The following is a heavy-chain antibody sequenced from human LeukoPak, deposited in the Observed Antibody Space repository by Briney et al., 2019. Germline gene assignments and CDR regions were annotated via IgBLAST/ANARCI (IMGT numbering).Heavy chain of an antibody. V-gene: IGHV1-8*01. D-gene: IGHD6-19*01. CDR2: MNPNSGDT. Sequence: ASVKVSCKASGYTFTGYDINWVRQAPGQGLEWMGWMNPNSGDTGYAQKFQGRVTMTSTTSISTAYMELSSLTSEDTAVYYCARALSGCVLCFDYWGQGTLVTVSS. J-gene: IGHJ4*02. CDR3: ARALSGCVLCFDY. CDR1: GYTFTGYD.